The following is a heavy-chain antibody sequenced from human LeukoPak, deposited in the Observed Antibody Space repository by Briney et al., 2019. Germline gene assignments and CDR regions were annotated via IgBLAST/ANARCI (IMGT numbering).Heavy chain of an antibody. V-gene: IGHV1-69*05. Sequence: GASVKVSCKASGYTFTSYGISWVRQAPGQGLEWMGGIIPIFGTANYAQKFQGRVTITTDESTSTAYMELSSLRSEDTAVYYCARERYYDFWSAPDAFDIWGQGTMVTVSS. CDR1: GYTFTSYG. CDR2: IIPIFGTA. CDR3: ARERYYDFWSAPDAFDI. J-gene: IGHJ3*02. D-gene: IGHD3-3*01.